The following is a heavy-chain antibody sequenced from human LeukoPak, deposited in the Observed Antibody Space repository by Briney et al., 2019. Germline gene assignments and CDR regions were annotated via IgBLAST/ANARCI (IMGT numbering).Heavy chain of an antibody. Sequence: SETLCLTCTVSGGSISSSSYYWGWIRQPPGKGLEWIGSIYYSGSTYYNPSPKSRVSISVDTSKNQFSLKLSSVTAADTAVYYCARFPYYYDSSGKYYYYGMDVWGQGTTVTVSS. D-gene: IGHD3-22*01. CDR2: IYYSGST. J-gene: IGHJ6*02. CDR3: ARFPYYYDSSGKYYYYGMDV. CDR1: GGSISSSSYY. V-gene: IGHV4-39*07.